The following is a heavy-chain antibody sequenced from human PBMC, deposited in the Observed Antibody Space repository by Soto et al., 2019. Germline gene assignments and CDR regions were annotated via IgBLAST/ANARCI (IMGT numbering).Heavy chain of an antibody. Sequence: XGALRLSCAAAGVTLSSYAMHWVRQAPGRGLDWVAVISYDGSNKYYADSVKGRFTISRDNSKNTLYLQMNSLRAEDTAVYYCARDGFYCSSTSCYGPGDYGMDVWGQGTTVTVSS. J-gene: IGHJ6*02. V-gene: IGHV3-30-3*01. CDR3: ARDGFYCSSTSCYGPGDYGMDV. CDR2: ISYDGSNK. CDR1: GVTLSSYA. D-gene: IGHD2-2*01.